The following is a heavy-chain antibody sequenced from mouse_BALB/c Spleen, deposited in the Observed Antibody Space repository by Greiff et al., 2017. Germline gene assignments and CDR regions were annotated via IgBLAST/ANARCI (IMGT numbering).Heavy chain of an antibody. V-gene: IGHV3-6*02. Sequence: DVKLQESGPGLVKPSQSLSLTCSVTGYSITSGYYWNWIRQFPGNKLEWMGYISYDGSNNYNPSLKNRISITRDTSKNQFFLKLNSVTTEDTATYYCARAHLLLRDFDYWGQGTTLTVSS. J-gene: IGHJ2*01. CDR3: ARAHLLLRDFDY. CDR1: GYSITSGYY. D-gene: IGHD1-1*01. CDR2: ISYDGSN.